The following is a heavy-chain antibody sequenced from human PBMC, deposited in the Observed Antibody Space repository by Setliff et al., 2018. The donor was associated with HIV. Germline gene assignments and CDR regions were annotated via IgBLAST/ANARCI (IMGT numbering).Heavy chain of an antibody. CDR2: LNDSGST. J-gene: IGHJ5*02. Sequence: SETLSLTCAVYGGSFSGYFRSWIRQSPRKRLEWIGELNDSGSTNYNPSLKSRVTISVDTSKNQFSLRLSSVTAADTAVYNCARGTKLVWGRWFDPWGQGTLVTVSS. CDR3: ARGTKLVWGRWFDP. D-gene: IGHD6-6*01. CDR1: GGSFSGYF. V-gene: IGHV4-34*01.